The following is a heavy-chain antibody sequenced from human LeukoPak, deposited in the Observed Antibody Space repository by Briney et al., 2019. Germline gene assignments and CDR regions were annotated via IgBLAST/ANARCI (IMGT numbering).Heavy chain of an antibody. CDR1: GGSISSFY. Sequence: SETLSLTCTVSGGSISSFYWSWIRQPPGKGLEWIGYIHYSGSTNYNPSLKSRVTISVDTSKNQFSLKLSSVTAADTAVYYCASIYYYDSSGYSNYYFDYWGQGTLVTVSS. D-gene: IGHD3-22*01. J-gene: IGHJ4*02. CDR3: ASIYYYDSSGYSNYYFDY. V-gene: IGHV4-59*01. CDR2: IHYSGST.